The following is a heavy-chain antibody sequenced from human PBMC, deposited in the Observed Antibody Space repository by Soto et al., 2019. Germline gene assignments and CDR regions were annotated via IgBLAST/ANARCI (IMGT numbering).Heavy chain of an antibody. V-gene: IGHV1-69*02. CDR1: GGTFSSYT. Sequence: QVQLVQSGAEVKKPGSSVKVSCKASGGTFSSYTISGVRQAPGQGLEWMGRIIPILGIANYAQKFQGRVTITADKSTSTAYMELSSLRSEDTAVYYCASMIASGDLDYWGQGTLVTVSS. CDR3: ASMIASGDLDY. CDR2: IIPILGIA. J-gene: IGHJ4*02. D-gene: IGHD3-22*01.